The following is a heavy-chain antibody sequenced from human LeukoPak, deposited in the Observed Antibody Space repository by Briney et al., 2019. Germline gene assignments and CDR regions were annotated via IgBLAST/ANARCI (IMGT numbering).Heavy chain of an antibody. CDR2: ISSSSSYI. V-gene: IGHV3-21*01. J-gene: IGHJ4*02. Sequence: PGGSLRLSCAASGFTFSSYSMNWVRQAPGKGLEWVSSISSSSSYIYYADSVKGRFTISRDNAKNSLYLQMNSLRAEDTAVYYCASNTPIAAAGGDTIHYWGQGTLVTVSS. D-gene: IGHD6-13*01. CDR3: ASNTPIAAAGGDTIHY. CDR1: GFTFSSYS.